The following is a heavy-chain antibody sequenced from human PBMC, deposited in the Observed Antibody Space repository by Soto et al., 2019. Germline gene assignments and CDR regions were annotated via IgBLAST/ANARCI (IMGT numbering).Heavy chain of an antibody. D-gene: IGHD1-1*01. CDR3: ARHTIAHLFDY. V-gene: IGHV4-39*01. CDR1: GGSISSSSYY. CDR2: IYYSGST. J-gene: IGHJ4*02. Sequence: SETLSLTCTVSGGSISSSSYYWGWIRQPPGKGLEWIGSIYYSGSTYYNPSLKSRVTISVDTSKNQFSLKLSSVTAADTAVYYCARHTIAHLFDYWGQGTLVTVSS.